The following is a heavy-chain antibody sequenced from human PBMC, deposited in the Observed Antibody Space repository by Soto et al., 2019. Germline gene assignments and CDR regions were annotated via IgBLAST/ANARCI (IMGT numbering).Heavy chain of an antibody. CDR3: ARGDRDYYYYGMDV. D-gene: IGHD2-21*02. J-gene: IGHJ6*02. Sequence: SETLSLTCTVSGGSISSSSYYWGWIRQPPGKGLEWIGSIYYSGSTYYNPSLKSRVTISVDTSKNQFSLKLSSVTAADTAVYYCARGDRDYYYYGMDVWGQGTTVTVSS. CDR1: GGSISSSSYY. V-gene: IGHV4-39*07. CDR2: IYYSGST.